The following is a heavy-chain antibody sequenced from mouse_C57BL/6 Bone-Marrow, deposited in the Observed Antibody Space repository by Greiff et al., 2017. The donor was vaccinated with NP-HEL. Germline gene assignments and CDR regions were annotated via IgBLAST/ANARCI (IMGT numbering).Heavy chain of an antibody. J-gene: IGHJ4*01. D-gene: IGHD2-4*01. Sequence: QVQLKESGAELVRPGASVTLSCKASGYTFTDYEMHWVKQTPVHGLEWIGAIDPETGGTAYNQKFKGKAILTADKSSSTAYMELRSLTSEDSAVYSCAIYYEDAMDYWGQGTSVTVPS. CDR3: AIYYEDAMDY. CDR2: IDPETGGT. CDR1: GYTFTDYE. V-gene: IGHV1-15*01.